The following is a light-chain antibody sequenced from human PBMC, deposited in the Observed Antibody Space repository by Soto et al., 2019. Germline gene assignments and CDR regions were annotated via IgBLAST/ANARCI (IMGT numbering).Light chain of an antibody. CDR1: SSDVGGYNF. J-gene: IGLJ1*01. CDR3: SSYTSISTYV. Sequence: QSVLTQPASVSGSPGQSITISCTGTSSDVGGYNFVSWYQQHPDKAPKLMIYDVTNRPSGVSNRFSGSKSGNTASLTISGLQAEDEAAYYCSSYTSISTYVFGTGTKAPS. CDR2: DVT. V-gene: IGLV2-14*01.